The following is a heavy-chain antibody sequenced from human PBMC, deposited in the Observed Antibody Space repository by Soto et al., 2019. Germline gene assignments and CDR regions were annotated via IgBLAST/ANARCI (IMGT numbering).Heavy chain of an antibody. CDR3: ARDQEFGSGYPIPLPLDY. J-gene: IGHJ4*02. Sequence: QVQLVESGGGVVQPGRSLRLSCAASGFTFSSYGMHWVRQAPGKGLEWVAVIWYDGSNKYYADSVKGRFTISRDNSKNTLYLQMNSLRAEDTAVYYCARDQEFGSGYPIPLPLDYWGQGTLVTVSS. CDR2: IWYDGSNK. V-gene: IGHV3-33*01. CDR1: GFTFSSYG. D-gene: IGHD3-3*01.